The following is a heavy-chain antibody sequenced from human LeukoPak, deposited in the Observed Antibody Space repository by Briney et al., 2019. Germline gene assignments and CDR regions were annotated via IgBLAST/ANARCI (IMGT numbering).Heavy chain of an antibody. CDR1: GYSFTNYG. V-gene: IGHV7-4-1*02. CDR3: ATFVDSSGLPFAY. Sequence: GASVKVSCKASGYSFTNYGLNWVRQAPGQGLEWMGWINTDTGNPTYARGFTGRFVFSLDTSVSAAYLQISSLKVEDTAVYYCATFVDSSGLPFAYWGQGTLVTVSS. D-gene: IGHD3-22*01. CDR2: INTDTGNP. J-gene: IGHJ4*02.